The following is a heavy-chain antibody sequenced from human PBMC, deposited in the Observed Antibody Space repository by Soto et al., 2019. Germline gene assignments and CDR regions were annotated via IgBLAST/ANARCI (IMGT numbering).Heavy chain of an antibody. J-gene: IGHJ4*02. CDR2: ISAYNGNT. Sequence: ASVKVSCKASGYTFTSYGISWVRQAPGQGLEWMGWISAYNGNTNYAQKLQGRVTMTTDTSTSTAYMELRSLRSDDTAVYYCARDIGSKNIVATIFDYWGQGPLVTVSS. D-gene: IGHD5-12*01. CDR3: ARDIGSKNIVATIFDY. V-gene: IGHV1-18*01. CDR1: GYTFTSYG.